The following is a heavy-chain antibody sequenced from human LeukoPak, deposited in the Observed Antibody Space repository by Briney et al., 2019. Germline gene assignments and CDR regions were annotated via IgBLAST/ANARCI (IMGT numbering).Heavy chain of an antibody. CDR3: ARDQMGWGVLLWLGELSGWNYYFDY. J-gene: IGHJ4*02. CDR1: GFTFSSYG. CDR2: IWYDGSNK. D-gene: IGHD3-10*01. V-gene: IGHV3-33*01. Sequence: GGSLRLSCAASGFTFSSYGMHWVRQAPGKGLEWVAVIWYDGSNKYYADSVKGRFTISRDNSKNTLYLQMNSLRAEDTAVYCCARDQMGWGVLLWLGELSGWNYYFDYWGQGTLVTVSS.